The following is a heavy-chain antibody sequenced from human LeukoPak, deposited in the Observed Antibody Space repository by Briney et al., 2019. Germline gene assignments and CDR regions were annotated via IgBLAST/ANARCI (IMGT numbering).Heavy chain of an antibody. Sequence: SGPTLVNPTQTLTLTCTFSGFSLSTSGVGVGWIRQPPGKALEWLALIYWNDDKRYSPSLKNRLTISKDTSKNQVVLTVTNMDPVDTATYYCAHSFPHVLCCSSTSYLDAFDIWDQGTMVTVSS. V-gene: IGHV2-5*01. J-gene: IGHJ3*02. D-gene: IGHD2-2*01. CDR1: GFSLSTSGVG. CDR2: IYWNDDK. CDR3: AHSFPHVLCCSSTSYLDAFDI.